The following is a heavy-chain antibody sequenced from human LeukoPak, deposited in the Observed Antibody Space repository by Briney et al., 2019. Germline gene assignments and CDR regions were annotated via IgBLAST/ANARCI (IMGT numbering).Heavy chain of an antibody. D-gene: IGHD6-19*01. V-gene: IGHV1-69*04. CDR3: AREGRVLAVAGTVPNWFDP. CDR2: IIPILGTA. J-gene: IGHJ5*02. Sequence: KVSCKASGGTFSSYAISWVRQAPGQGLEWMGRIIPILGTANYAQKFQGRVTITADKSTSTAYMELSSLRSEDTAVYYCAREGRVLAVAGTVPNWFDPWGQGTLVTVSS. CDR1: GGTFSSYA.